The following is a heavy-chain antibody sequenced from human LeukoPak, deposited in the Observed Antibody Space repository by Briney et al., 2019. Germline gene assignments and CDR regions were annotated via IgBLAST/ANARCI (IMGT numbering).Heavy chain of an antibody. CDR3: ATCSAAPPYYYYYYMDV. J-gene: IGHJ6*03. Sequence: SETLSLTCTVSGASISSSSYFWGWIRQPPGKGLEYIGSVYYSGSTYYNPSLRSRVTISVDRSKNQFSLRLNSVTAADTAVYYCATCSAAPPYYYYYYMDVWGKGTTVTVSS. D-gene: IGHD6-19*01. CDR2: VYYSGST. V-gene: IGHV4-39*01. CDR1: GASISSSSYF.